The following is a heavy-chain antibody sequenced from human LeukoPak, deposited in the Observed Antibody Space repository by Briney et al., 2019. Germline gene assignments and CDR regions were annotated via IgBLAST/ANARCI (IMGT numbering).Heavy chain of an antibody. D-gene: IGHD3-10*01. CDR2: ISSSTSYI. CDR3: ARARITMVRGVILGDYYMDV. J-gene: IGHJ6*03. Sequence: GGSLRLSCAASGFTFSSYSMNWVRQAPGKGLEWVSSISSSTSYINYADSVKGRFTISRDNAKNSLYLQMNSLRAEDTAVYYCARARITMVRGVILGDYYMDVWGKGTKVTVSS. CDR1: GFTFSSYS. V-gene: IGHV3-21*01.